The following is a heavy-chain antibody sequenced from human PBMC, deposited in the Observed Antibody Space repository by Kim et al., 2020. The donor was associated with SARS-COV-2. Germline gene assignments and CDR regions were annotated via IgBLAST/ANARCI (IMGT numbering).Heavy chain of an antibody. D-gene: IGHD6-25*01. J-gene: IGHJ4*02. CDR3: ARPAEYFDY. V-gene: IGHV4-59*08. Sequence: TNYNPSLKRRVTISVEKSKHQFSRKLSSVTAADTAVYYCARPAEYFDYWGQGTLVTVSS. CDR2: T.